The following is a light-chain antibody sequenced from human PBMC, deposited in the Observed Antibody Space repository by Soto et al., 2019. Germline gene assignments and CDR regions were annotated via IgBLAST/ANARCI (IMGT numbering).Light chain of an antibody. V-gene: IGKV1-5*03. J-gene: IGKJ2*01. CDR2: KVS. CDR1: QSITSC. Sequence: DIQMTQTAATLSASVGDRVTITCRASQSITSCLAWYQQKPGKAPKLLIYKVSTLGSGVPSRFSGSGSGTEFTLTISSLQPGDFATYYCQQCNSFPYIFGQGTKLEIK. CDR3: QQCNSFPYI.